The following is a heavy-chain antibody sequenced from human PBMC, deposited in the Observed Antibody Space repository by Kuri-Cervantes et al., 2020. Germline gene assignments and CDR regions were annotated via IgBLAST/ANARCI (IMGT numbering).Heavy chain of an antibody. V-gene: IGHV3-9*01. CDR3: AKEMTARGNLFDY. CDR1: GFTFDDYA. Sequence: SLKISCAASGFTFDDYAMHWVRQAPGKGLEWVSGISWNSGSIGYADSVKGRFTISRDNSKNTLYLQMNSLRAEDTAVYYCAKEMTARGNLFDYWGQGTLVTVSS. J-gene: IGHJ4*02. CDR2: ISWNSGSI.